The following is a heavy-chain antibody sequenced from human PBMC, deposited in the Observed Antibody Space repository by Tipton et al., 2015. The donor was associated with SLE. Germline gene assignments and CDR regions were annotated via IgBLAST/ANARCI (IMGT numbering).Heavy chain of an antibody. D-gene: IGHD3-10*01. Sequence: SLTCTVSGASISSYYWSWIRQPPGKGLEWIGYIYYTGSANYNPSLKSRVTISVDTSKNQFSLRLNSLTTADTAVYYCARTPGGVQGQIGWYFDLWGRGTLVTVSS. CDR1: GASISSYY. CDR2: IYYTGSA. CDR3: ARTPGGVQGQIGWYFDL. V-gene: IGHV4-59*01. J-gene: IGHJ2*01.